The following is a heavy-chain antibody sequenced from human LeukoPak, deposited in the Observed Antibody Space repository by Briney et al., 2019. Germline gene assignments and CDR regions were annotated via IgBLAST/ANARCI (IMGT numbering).Heavy chain of an antibody. CDR2: IYYSGST. J-gene: IGHJ4*02. V-gene: IGHV4-61*01. Sequence: SETLSLTCTVSGGSVSSGSYYWNWIRQPPGKGLEWIGYIYYSGSTNYNPSLKSRVTISIDTSKNQFSLKLSSVTAADTAVYYCARDLSRDGYSYFDYWGQGTLVTVSS. CDR3: ARDLSRDGYSYFDY. D-gene: IGHD5-24*01. CDR1: GGSVSSGSYY.